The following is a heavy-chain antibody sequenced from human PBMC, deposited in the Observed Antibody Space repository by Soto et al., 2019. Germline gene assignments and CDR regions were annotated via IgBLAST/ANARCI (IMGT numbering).Heavy chain of an antibody. CDR3: ASHGFGSLHGLVDV. V-gene: IGHV4-59*08. Sequence: QVQLQESGPGLVKPSETLSLTCTVSGGSITNYYCSWFRQPPGKGLEWIGYIQYNGYSAYNLSLKRRVTMSRDTSKTQFSLMLESVTATDPAVYYCASHGFGSLHGLVDVWGQGTTVIVSS. CDR2: IQYNGYS. J-gene: IGHJ6*02. D-gene: IGHD3-10*01. CDR1: GGSITNYY.